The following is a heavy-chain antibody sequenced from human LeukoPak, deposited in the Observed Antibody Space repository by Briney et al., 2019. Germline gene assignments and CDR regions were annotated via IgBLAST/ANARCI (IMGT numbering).Heavy chain of an antibody. CDR1: GGTFSSYR. V-gene: IGHV1-69*06. CDR2: IIPIFGTS. Sequence: GASVKVSCKASGGTFSSYRFNWVRQAPGQGLEWMGGIIPIFGTSNYARKFQDRVTITADKSTSTAYMELSSLRSEDTAIYFCAREHKWNEDAAFDIWGQGTMVTVSS. J-gene: IGHJ3*02. D-gene: IGHD1-20*01. CDR3: AREHKWNEDAAFDI.